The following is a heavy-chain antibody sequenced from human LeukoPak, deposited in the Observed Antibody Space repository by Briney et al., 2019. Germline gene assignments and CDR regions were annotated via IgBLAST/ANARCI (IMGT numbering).Heavy chain of an antibody. V-gene: IGHV3-43*02. J-gene: IGHJ5*02. D-gene: IGHD2-2*01. CDR2: ISGDGGST. Sequence: GRSLRLSCAASGFTFSRYGMHWIRQAPGKGLEWVSLISGDGGSTYCADSVKGRFTISRDNSKNSLYLQMNSLRTEDTALYYCAKDGAGYCSSTSCWFDPWGQGTLVTVSS. CDR1: GFTFSRYG. CDR3: AKDGAGYCSSTSCWFDP.